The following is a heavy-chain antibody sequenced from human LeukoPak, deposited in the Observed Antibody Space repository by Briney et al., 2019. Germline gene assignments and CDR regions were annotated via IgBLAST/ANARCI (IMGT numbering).Heavy chain of an antibody. CDR1: GGSFSGYY. V-gene: IGHV4-34*01. J-gene: IGHJ4*02. Sequence: SETLSLTCAVYGGSFSGYYWSWIRQPPGKGLEWIGEINHSGSTNYNPSLKSRVTISVDKSKNQFSLKLSSVTAADTAVYYCAKGSSSSRPFDYWGQGTLVTVSS. CDR2: INHSGST. D-gene: IGHD6-6*01. CDR3: AKGSSSSRPFDY.